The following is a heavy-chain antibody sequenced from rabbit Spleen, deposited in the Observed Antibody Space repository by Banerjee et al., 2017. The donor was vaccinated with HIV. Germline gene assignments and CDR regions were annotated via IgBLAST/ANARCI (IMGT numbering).Heavy chain of an antibody. CDR2: ISDRSGRT. J-gene: IGHJ4*01. Sequence: QEQLVESGGGLVQPGGSLKLSCTASGFSYSSNYYMCWVRQAPGKGLEWIACISDRSGRTDYASWAKGRFTISKTSSTTVTLQMTSLTAADTATYFCARDNVGDPYISFTLWGPGTLVTVS. CDR3: ARDNVGDPYISFTL. D-gene: IGHD6-1*01. V-gene: IGHV1S45*01. CDR1: GFSYSSNYY.